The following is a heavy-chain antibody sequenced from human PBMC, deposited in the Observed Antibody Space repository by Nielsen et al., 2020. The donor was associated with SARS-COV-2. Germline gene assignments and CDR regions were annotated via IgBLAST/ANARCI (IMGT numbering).Heavy chain of an antibody. V-gene: IGHV1-3*04. D-gene: IGHD2-2*01. Sequence: ASVKVSCKSSGYTFTSYGISWVRQAPGQRLEWMGWINSDSGNTKYSQKFRGRVTITRDTSASTAYMELSGLSSEDTAVYYCARSRGCSATSCFFDYWGQGPRSPSPQ. J-gene: IGHJ4*02. CDR2: INSDSGNT. CDR1: GYTFTSYG. CDR3: ARSRGCSATSCFFDY.